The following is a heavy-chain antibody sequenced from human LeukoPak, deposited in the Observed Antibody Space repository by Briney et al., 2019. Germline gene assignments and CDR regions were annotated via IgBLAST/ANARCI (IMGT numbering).Heavy chain of an antibody. V-gene: IGHV1-2*02. CDR1: GYTFTGYY. J-gene: IGHJ4*02. D-gene: IGHD2/OR15-2a*01. CDR2: INPNNGGT. Sequence: ASVKVSFKASGYTFTGYYMHWVRQAPGQGLEWMGWINPNNGGTNYAQKFQGRVTMTRDTSISTAYMELSRLRSDDTAVYYCAGLLSDGFDYWGQGTLVTVSS. CDR3: AGLLSDGFDY.